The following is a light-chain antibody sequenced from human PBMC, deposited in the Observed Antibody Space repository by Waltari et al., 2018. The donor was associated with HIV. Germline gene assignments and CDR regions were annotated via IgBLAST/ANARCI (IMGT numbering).Light chain of an antibody. CDR2: AAS. Sequence: DIQMTQSPSSLSASVGDRVTITGRAHQGIINWLAWYQQKPKTAPKSLIFAASNLQSGAPSRFSGSGSGTNFTLTIDSLQPEDFATYYCQQYYSSPLTFGQGTRLEIK. V-gene: IGKV1D-16*01. CDR1: QGIINW. J-gene: IGKJ5*01. CDR3: QQYYSSPLT.